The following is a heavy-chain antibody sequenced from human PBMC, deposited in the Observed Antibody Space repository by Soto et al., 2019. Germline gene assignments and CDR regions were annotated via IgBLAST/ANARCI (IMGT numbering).Heavy chain of an antibody. CDR2: IIPIFGTA. Sequence: QVQLVQSGAEVKKPGSSVKVSCKASGGTFSSYAISWVRQAPGQGLEWMGGIIPIFGTANYAQKFQGRVTITADESTSTAYRVLSSLRSEDTAVYYCARLVGPYHTPPYFDYWGQGTLVTVSS. CDR3: ARLVGPYHTPPYFDY. J-gene: IGHJ4*02. CDR1: GGTFSSYA. V-gene: IGHV1-69*01. D-gene: IGHD1-26*01.